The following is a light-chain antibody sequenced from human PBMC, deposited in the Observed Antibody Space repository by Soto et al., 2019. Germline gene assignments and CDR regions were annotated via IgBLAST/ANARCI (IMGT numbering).Light chain of an antibody. V-gene: IGLV2-14*01. CDR2: DVS. CDR1: SSDVGDYNY. J-gene: IGLJ1*01. Sequence: QSALTQPASVSGSPGQSITLSCTGTSSDVGDYNYVSWYQQHPGKAPKLIIYDVSNRPSGVSNRFSGSKSGNTAFLTISGLQAEDEADYYCSSYSSSSTPLVLGTGTKLTVL. CDR3: SSYSSSSTPLV.